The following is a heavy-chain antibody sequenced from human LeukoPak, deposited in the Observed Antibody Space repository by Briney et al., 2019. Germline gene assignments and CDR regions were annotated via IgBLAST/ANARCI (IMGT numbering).Heavy chain of an antibody. V-gene: IGHV3-20*04. CDR3: AATATTVTPLDY. J-gene: IGHJ4*02. CDR2: INWNGGST. D-gene: IGHD4-17*01. Sequence: PGGSLRLSCAASGFIFDDYDMNWVRQAPGKGLEWVSGINWNGGSTGYVDSVKGRFTISRDNAKNSLYLQMNSLRAEDTALYYCAATATTVTPLDYWGQGTLVTVSS. CDR1: GFIFDDYD.